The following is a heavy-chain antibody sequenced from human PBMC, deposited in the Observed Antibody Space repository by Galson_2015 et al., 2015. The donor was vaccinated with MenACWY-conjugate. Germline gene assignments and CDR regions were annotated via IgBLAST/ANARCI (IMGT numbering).Heavy chain of an antibody. CDR3: AREGWSGSYFAFDY. CDR2: IKQDGSEK. D-gene: IGHD1-26*01. V-gene: IGHV3-7*03. CDR1: GFTFSSYW. J-gene: IGHJ4*02. Sequence: SLRLSCAASGFTFSSYWMSWVRQAPGKGLEWVANIKQDGSEKYYVDSVKGRFTISRDNAKNSLYLQMNSLRAEDTAVYYCAREGWSGSYFAFDYWGQGTLVTVSS.